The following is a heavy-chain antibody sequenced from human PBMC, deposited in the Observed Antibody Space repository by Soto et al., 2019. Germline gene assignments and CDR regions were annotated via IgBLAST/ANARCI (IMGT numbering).Heavy chain of an antibody. D-gene: IGHD4-17*01. Sequence: QVQLVQSGAEVKKPGASVKVSCKASGYTFTSYGISWVRRAPGQGLEWMGWISAYNGNTNYAQKLQGRVTMTTDTSTSAAYMELRSLRSDDTAVYYCARDPFPTTVIWRQYYYYGMDVWGQGTTVTVSS. CDR1: GYTFTSYG. V-gene: IGHV1-18*01. CDR3: ARDPFPTTVIWRQYYYYGMDV. J-gene: IGHJ6*02. CDR2: ISAYNGNT.